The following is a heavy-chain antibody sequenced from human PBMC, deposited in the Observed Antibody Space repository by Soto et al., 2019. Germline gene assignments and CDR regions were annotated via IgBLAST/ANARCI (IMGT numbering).Heavy chain of an antibody. CDR1: GFPFNTYA. J-gene: IGHJ4*02. Sequence: DVQLVESGGGLVQPGGSLRLSCAASGFPFNTYAMHWVRQAPGKGLEWISYINSASTTTFHADSVKGRFTVSRDNAENSLYLQMSSLGHEDTAVYYCASDLSHWGQGTLVTVSS. CDR3: ASDLSH. CDR2: INSASTTT. V-gene: IGHV3-48*02.